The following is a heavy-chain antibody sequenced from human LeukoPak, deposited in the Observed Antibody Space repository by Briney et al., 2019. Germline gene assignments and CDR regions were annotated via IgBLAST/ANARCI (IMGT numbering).Heavy chain of an antibody. D-gene: IGHD6-13*01. CDR2: ISGSGGST. V-gene: IGHV3-23*01. J-gene: IGHJ4*02. CDR3: AKDEGIAAAGFDY. CDR1: GFTFSSYG. Sequence: GGSLRLSCAASGFTFSSYGMSWVRLAPGKGLEWVSAISGSGGSTYYADSVKGRFTISRDNSKNTLYLQMNSLRAEDTAVYYCAKDEGIAAAGFDYWGQGTLVTVSS.